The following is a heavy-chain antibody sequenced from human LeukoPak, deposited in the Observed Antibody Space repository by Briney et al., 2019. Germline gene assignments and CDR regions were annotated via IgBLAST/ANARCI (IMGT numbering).Heavy chain of an antibody. Sequence: PSETLSLTCTVSGGSISSSSYYWGWIRQPPGKGLEWIGSIYYSGSTYYNPSLKSRVTISVDTSKNQFSLKLSSVTAADTAVYYCARFGLIVAVAGTASWGRGTLVTVSS. J-gene: IGHJ4*02. V-gene: IGHV4-39*01. CDR3: ARFGLIVAVAGTAS. CDR1: GGSISSSSYY. CDR2: IYYSGST. D-gene: IGHD6-19*01.